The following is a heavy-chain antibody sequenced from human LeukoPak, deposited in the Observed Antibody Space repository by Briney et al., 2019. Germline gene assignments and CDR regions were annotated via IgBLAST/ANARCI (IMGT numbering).Heavy chain of an antibody. Sequence: ARSLRLSCAASGFTFSSYDMHWVRHSTGKGLEWVSLVGTAGDTYYADSAKGRFTISRENAKNSLHLQMNSLRAGGTAVYYCARGYYGSADSWGQGTLVTVSS. CDR2: VGTAGDT. CDR3: ARGYYGSADS. J-gene: IGHJ4*02. D-gene: IGHD3-10*01. CDR1: GFTFSSYD. V-gene: IGHV3-13*04.